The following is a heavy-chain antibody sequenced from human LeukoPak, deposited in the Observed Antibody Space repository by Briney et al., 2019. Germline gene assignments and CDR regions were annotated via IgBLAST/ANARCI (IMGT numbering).Heavy chain of an antibody. CDR3: ARHRGYTYGRTFDY. CDR1: GVSLSGYY. Sequence: PSETLSLTCTVSGVSLSGYYWSWIRQPPGKGLKWIGYIHYTGTTKYNSSLNSRGTISVDTSKNQFSLILTSMTAADTAVYYCARHRGYTYGRTFDYWGQGTLVTVSS. CDR2: IHYTGTT. V-gene: IGHV4-59*08. J-gene: IGHJ4*01. D-gene: IGHD5-18*01.